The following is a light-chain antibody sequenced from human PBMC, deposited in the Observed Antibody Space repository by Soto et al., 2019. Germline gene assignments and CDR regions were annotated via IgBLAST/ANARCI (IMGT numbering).Light chain of an antibody. J-gene: IGLJ1*01. CDR3: TSYAGSSGYV. CDR1: SSDVGGYNY. V-gene: IGLV2-8*01. Sequence: QSALTQPPSASGSPGQSVTISCTGTSSDVGGYNYVSWYQQHPGKAPKLMIYEVSKRPSGVPDRFSGSKSANTASLTVSGLQAEDEADYYCTSYAGSSGYVFGTGTKVTVL. CDR2: EVS.